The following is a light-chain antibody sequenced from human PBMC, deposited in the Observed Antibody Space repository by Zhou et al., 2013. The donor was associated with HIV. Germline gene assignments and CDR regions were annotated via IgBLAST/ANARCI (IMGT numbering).Light chain of an antibody. V-gene: IGKV2-28*01. CDR3: MQALQTTWT. CDR2: LGS. J-gene: IGKJ1*01. CDR1: QSLLHSNGYKY. Sequence: DIVMTQSPLSLSVTPGEPASISCRSNQSLLHSNGYKYLDWYLQKPGQSPQILIYLGSNRASGVPDRFSGSGSGTDFTLKISRVEAEDVGVYYCMQALQTTWTFGQGTKVEIK.